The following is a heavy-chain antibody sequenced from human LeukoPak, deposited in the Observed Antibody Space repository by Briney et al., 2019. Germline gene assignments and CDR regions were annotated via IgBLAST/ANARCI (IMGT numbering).Heavy chain of an antibody. Sequence: GGSLRLSCAASGFTFSSYAMHWVRQAPGKGLEWVAVISYDGSNKYYADSVKGRFTISRDNSKNTLYLQMNSLRAEDTAVYYCARGYVVVPAAMGPWGRGTLVTVSS. CDR1: GFTFSSYA. J-gene: IGHJ5*02. CDR2: ISYDGSNK. CDR3: ARGYVVVPAAMGP. D-gene: IGHD2-2*01. V-gene: IGHV3-30-3*01.